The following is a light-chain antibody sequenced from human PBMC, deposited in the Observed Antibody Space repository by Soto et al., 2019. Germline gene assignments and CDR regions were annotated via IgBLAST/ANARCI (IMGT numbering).Light chain of an antibody. Sequence: EIVMTQSPATLSVSPGERASLSCRASQSVSSNLAWYQQKPGQTPRLLIYATSTRATGIPARFSGSGSGTDFTLTISSLQPEDFATYHCQQFNTYPTFGGGTKVEIK. CDR1: QSVSSN. CDR3: QQFNTYPT. CDR2: ATS. V-gene: IGKV3-15*01. J-gene: IGKJ4*01.